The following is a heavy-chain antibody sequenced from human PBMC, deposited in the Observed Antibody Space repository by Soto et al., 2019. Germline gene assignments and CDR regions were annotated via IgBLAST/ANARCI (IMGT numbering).Heavy chain of an antibody. Sequence: ASVKVSCKASGYTFTSYGISWVRQAPGQGLEWMGWIRAYNGNTNYAQKLQGRVTMTMDTSTRTASMELGSLRSDDTAVYYCARISPGGRPTYYYFMDVWGKGTTVTVSS. CDR3: ARISPGGRPTYYYFMDV. J-gene: IGHJ6*03. V-gene: IGHV1-18*01. CDR2: IRAYNGNT. CDR1: GYTFTSYG. D-gene: IGHD2-15*01.